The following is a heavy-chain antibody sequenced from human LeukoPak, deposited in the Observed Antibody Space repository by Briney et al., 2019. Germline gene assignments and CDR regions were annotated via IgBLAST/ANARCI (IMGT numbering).Heavy chain of an antibody. Sequence: GGSLRLSCAASGFTFSSYAMSWVRQAPGKGLEWVSSISSSSSYIHYADSVKGRFTISRDNAKNSLYLQMNSLSAEDTAVYSCATPHAYYCDSSGYTLLDYWGQGTLVTVSS. CDR3: ATPHAYYCDSSGYTLLDY. D-gene: IGHD3-22*01. V-gene: IGHV3-21*01. J-gene: IGHJ4*02. CDR1: GFTFSSYA. CDR2: ISSSSSYI.